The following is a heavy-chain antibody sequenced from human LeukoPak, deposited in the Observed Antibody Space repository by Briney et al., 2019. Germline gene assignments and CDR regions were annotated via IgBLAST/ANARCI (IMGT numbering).Heavy chain of an antibody. D-gene: IGHD1-14*01. Sequence: SEALSLTCTVSGYSISSGYYWGWIRQPPGKGLEWIGSIYHSGSTYYNPSLKSRVTIPVDTSKNQFSLKLSSVTAADTAVYYCARDITGSFDYWGQGNLVTVSS. J-gene: IGHJ4*02. CDR1: GYSISSGYY. CDR2: IYHSGST. V-gene: IGHV4-38-2*02. CDR3: ARDITGSFDY.